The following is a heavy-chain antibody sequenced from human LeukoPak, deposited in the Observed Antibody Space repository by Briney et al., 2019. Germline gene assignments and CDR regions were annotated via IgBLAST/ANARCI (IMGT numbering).Heavy chain of an antibody. CDR3: AQRNWELPDHDAFDI. D-gene: IGHD1-26*01. V-gene: IGHV4-4*02. CDR1: GGSISSSHW. J-gene: IGHJ3*02. CDR2: IYHSGST. Sequence: SETLSLTCAVSGGSISSSHWWSWVRQPPGKGLEWIGEIYHSGSTNYNPSLKSRVTISVDKSKNQFSLKLSSVTAADTAVYYCAQRNWELPDHDAFDIWGQGTMVTVSS.